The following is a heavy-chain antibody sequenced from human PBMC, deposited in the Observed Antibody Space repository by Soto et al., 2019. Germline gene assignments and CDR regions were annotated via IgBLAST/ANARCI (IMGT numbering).Heavy chain of an antibody. CDR2: IYPGDSDT. J-gene: IGHJ3*02. CDR1: GYSFTSYW. D-gene: IGHD4-17*01. CDR3: ARPLTGYGGNGYAFEI. V-gene: IGHV5-51*01. Sequence: GASLKISCKGSGYSFTSYWIGWVLQIPGKGLEWMGIIYPGDSDTRYSPSFQGQVTISADKSISTAYLQWSSLKASDTAMYYCARPLTGYGGNGYAFEICGQGKMVTV.